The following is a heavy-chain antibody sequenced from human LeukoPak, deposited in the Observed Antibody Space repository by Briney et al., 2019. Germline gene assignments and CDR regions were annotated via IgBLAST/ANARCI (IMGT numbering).Heavy chain of an antibody. Sequence: LSQTLSLTCAISGDIVSSNSAAWNWIRQSPSRGLEWLGRTYYRSKWYNDYAVSVKSRITISPDTSMNQFSLQLNSVTPEDTAVYYCARQSPSYSSSSGTFDYWGQGTLVTVSS. CDR1: GDIVSSNSAA. CDR3: ARQSPSYSSSSGTFDY. CDR2: TYYRSKWYN. J-gene: IGHJ4*02. D-gene: IGHD6-6*01. V-gene: IGHV6-1*01.